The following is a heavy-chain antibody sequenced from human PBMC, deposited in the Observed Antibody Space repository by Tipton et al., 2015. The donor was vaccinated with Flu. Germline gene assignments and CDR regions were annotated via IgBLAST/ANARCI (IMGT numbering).Heavy chain of an antibody. CDR1: GFIFSTYG. CDR3: AKAHYGMDV. V-gene: IGHV3-33*06. J-gene: IGHJ6*02. Sequence: SLRLSCVASGFIFSTYGMHWVRQAPGKGLEWVAVIWYDGSNKYYADSVKGRFTISRDNSKNTLYLQMNSLRAEDTAVYYCAKAHYGMDVWGQGTTVTVSS. CDR2: IWYDGSNK.